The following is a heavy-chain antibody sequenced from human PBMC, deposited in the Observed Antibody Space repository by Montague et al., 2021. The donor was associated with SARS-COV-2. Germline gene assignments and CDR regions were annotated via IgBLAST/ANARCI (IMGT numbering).Heavy chain of an antibody. CDR2: LEKKKST. Sequence: SETLSLTCTVSGVVELRRKSEEHTSELQSPMYLVCRLLLEKKKSTYYNPSLKSRVTITVDTSKNQFSLKLSAVTAADTAVDYCARDLNEYSSSGGFDYWGQGTLGTVAS. D-gene: IGHD6-6*01. CDR1: GVVELRRK. CDR3: ARDLNEYSSSGGFDY. J-gene: IGHJ4*02. V-gene: IGHV4-39*07.